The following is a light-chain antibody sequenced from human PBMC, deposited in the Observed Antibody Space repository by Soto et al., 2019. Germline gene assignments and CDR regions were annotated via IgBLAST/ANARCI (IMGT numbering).Light chain of an antibody. V-gene: IGKV1-5*03. CDR3: QQYNSYPT. J-gene: IGKJ1*01. CDR2: KAS. Sequence: DIQMTQSPSTLSASVGDRVTITCRASQSISSWLAWYQQKPGKAPKLLIYKASSLESGVPSRFNGSGYGKEFTLTISSLQPDDFATYYCQQYNSYPTFGQGTKVEIK. CDR1: QSISSW.